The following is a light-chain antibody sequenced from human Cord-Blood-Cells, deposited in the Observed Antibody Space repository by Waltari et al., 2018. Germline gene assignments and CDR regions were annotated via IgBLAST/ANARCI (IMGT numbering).Light chain of an antibody. Sequence: QSALTQPRSVSGSPGPSVTISCTGTSSDVGGYNYVSWYQQHPGQAPKLMIYDVSKRPSGVPDRFSGSKSGNTASLTISGLQAEDEADYYCCSDAGSYTFVFGTGTKVTVL. V-gene: IGLV2-11*01. CDR1: SSDVGGYNY. J-gene: IGLJ1*01. CDR3: CSDAGSYTFV. CDR2: DVS.